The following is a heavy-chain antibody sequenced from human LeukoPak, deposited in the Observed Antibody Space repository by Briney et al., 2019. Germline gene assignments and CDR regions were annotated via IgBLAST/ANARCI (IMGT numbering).Heavy chain of an antibody. V-gene: IGHV3-21*01. CDR3: ARAEVRYWNQGGKNWFDP. D-gene: IGHD1-1*01. CDR1: GFTFSSYS. J-gene: IGHJ5*02. CDR2: ISSSSSYI. Sequence: GGSLRLSCAASGFTFSSYSMNWVRQAPGKGLEWVSSISSSSSYIYYADSVKGRFTISRDNAKNSLYLQMNSLRAEDTAVYYCARAEVRYWNQGGKNWFDPWGQGTLVTVSS.